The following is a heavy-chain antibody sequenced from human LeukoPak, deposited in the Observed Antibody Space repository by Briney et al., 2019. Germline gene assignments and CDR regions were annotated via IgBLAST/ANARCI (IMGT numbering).Heavy chain of an antibody. CDR2: ISSSDVYI. J-gene: IGHJ3*01. Sequence: PGGSLRLSCAASGFIFTGYSMYWVRQAPGKGLEWVSSISSSDVYIYYADSVKGRFTISRDSAKNSLFLQMDSLRAEDTAFYYCARGAGYATPPDAFDLWGQGTMVTVSS. CDR1: GFIFTGYS. CDR3: ARGAGYATPPDAFDL. D-gene: IGHD2-2*01. V-gene: IGHV3-21*01.